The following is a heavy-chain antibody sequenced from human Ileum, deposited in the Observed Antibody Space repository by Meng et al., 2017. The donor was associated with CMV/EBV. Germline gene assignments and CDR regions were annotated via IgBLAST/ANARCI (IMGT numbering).Heavy chain of an antibody. CDR2: VYYSGTT. D-gene: IGHD3-3*01. V-gene: IGHV4-39*07. CDR3: ARNVGFYSSQIAY. CDR1: GGSTTSSTDY. Sequence: LQAQGAGPGRVSPSETLALNCTASGGSTTSSTDYWGWIRQPPVKGLEWIGSVYYSGTTYYNPSLKSRVNMSIDTSKNRFSLKLSSATAADTAVYYCARNVGFYSSQIAYWGQGALVTVSS. J-gene: IGHJ4*02.